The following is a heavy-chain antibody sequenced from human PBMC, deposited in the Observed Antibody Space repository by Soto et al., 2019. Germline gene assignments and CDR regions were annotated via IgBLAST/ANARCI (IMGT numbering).Heavy chain of an antibody. CDR1: GCSISSSNW. D-gene: IGHD3-10*01. Sequence: QVQLQESGPGLVKPSGTLSLTCAVSGCSISSSNWWSWVRQPPGKGLEWIGEIYHSGSTNYTPSLKSRVTISVDKSKNQFSLKLSSVTAADTAVYYCATRLYYYGSGSKIYGMDVWGQGTTVTVSS. J-gene: IGHJ6*02. CDR2: IYHSGST. V-gene: IGHV4-4*02. CDR3: ATRLYYYGSGSKIYGMDV.